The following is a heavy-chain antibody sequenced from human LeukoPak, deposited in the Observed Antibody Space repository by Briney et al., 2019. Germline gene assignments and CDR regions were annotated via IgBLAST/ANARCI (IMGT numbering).Heavy chain of an antibody. J-gene: IGHJ4*02. Sequence: SETLSLTCTVSGGSISNYYWSWIRQPPGKGLKWIGETYHSGSTNYNPSLKSRVTISVDKSKNQFSLKLSSVTAADTAVYYCATHYYDSSGYPSPFDYWGQGTLVTVSS. V-gene: IGHV4-59*08. D-gene: IGHD3-22*01. CDR1: GGSISNYY. CDR3: ATHYYDSSGYPSPFDY. CDR2: TYHSGST.